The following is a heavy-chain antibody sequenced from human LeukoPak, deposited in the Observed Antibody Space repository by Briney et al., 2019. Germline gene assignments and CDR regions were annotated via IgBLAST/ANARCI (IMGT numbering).Heavy chain of an antibody. CDR1: GFTFSSYA. CDR2: ISGSGGST. D-gene: IGHD3-3*01. CDR3: AKRRASGPTLP. J-gene: IGHJ5*02. V-gene: IGHV3-23*01. Sequence: GGSLRLSCAASGFTFSSYAMSWVRQAPGKGLEWVSAISGSGGSTYYADSVKGRFTISRDNSKNTLYLQMNSLRAEDTAVYCCAKRRASGPTLPWGQGTLVTVSS.